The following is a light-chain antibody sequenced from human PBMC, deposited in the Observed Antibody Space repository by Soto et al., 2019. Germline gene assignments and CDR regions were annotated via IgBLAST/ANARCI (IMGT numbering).Light chain of an antibody. CDR3: QQYQNTVLT. CDR2: RAS. J-gene: IGKJ3*01. CDR1: QSISSW. Sequence: DIQMTQSPSTLSASVGDRVTITCRASQSISSWLAWYQQKPGKAPKLLIYRASSLESGVPSRFSGSGSGTEFTLTISSLQPDDFATYYCQQYQNTVLTFGPGTKVDIK. V-gene: IGKV1-5*03.